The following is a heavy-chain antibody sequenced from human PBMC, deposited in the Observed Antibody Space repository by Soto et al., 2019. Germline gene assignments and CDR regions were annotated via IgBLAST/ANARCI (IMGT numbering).Heavy chain of an antibody. D-gene: IGHD3-10*01. CDR1: GFTLGRYG. CDR2: VSPNGQGI. CDR3: AKDRDYPRDYFHY. V-gene: IGHV3-23*01. Sequence: GGSLRLSCAASGFTLGRYGMSWVRQAPGKGLEWVSAVSPNGQGIYYADSVRGRFTISRDFSKNTAFLHMDSLRAEDTAVYYCAKDRDYPRDYFHYWGQGTLVTVSS. J-gene: IGHJ4*02.